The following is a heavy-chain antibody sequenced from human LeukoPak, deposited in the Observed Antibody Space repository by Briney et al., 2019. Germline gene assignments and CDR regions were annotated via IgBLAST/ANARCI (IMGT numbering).Heavy chain of an antibody. V-gene: IGHV3-11*01. CDR2: ISGSGTTI. J-gene: IGHJ4*02. Sequence: GGSLRLSCAASGFTFSDYYMSWIRQAPGKGLEWVSYISGSGTTIYSADSLKGRFTISRDNAKNSLYLQMSSLRAEDTAVYYCARRTGHSYFDHWGQGALVTVSP. D-gene: IGHD1-14*01. CDR1: GFTFSDYY. CDR3: ARRTGHSYFDH.